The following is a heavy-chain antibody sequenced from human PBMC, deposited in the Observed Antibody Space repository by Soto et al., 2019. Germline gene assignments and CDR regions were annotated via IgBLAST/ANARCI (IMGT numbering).Heavy chain of an antibody. J-gene: IGHJ5*02. CDR2: IYWDDDK. CDR3: AHESRGPNFDYSWFDP. CDR1: GFSLSTSGEG. D-gene: IGHD3-9*01. V-gene: IGHV2-5*02. Sequence: QITLKESAPTLVKPTQTLTLTCTFSGFSLSTSGEGVGWIRQPPGKALEWLALIYWDDDKRYSPSLKSRLTITKDTSKNQVVLTLTNMDPVDTGTYYCAHESRGPNFDYSWFDPWGQGTLVTVSS.